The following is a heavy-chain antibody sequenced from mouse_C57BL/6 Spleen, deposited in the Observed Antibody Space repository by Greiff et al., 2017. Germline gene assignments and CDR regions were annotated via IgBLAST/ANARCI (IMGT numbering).Heavy chain of an antibody. CDR1: CYTFTNYY. D-gene: IGHD1-1*01. CDR2: IYPSNGGT. V-gene: IGHV1-26*01. J-gene: IGHJ1*03. Sequence: VQLQQSGPELAKPGASVQISCKPSCYTFTNYYMNWVKQSHGKSLEWIGDIYPSNGGTSYNQKFKGKAKLTVDKSSSTAYMGVRRLTSGVSAVYYCVWYCGSSVLRSFDVWGTGAPGTV. CDR3: VWYCGSSVLRSFDV.